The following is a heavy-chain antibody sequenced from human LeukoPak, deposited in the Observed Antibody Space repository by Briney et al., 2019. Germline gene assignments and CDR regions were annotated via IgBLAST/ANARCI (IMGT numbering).Heavy chain of an antibody. Sequence: ASVKVSCKASGGTFSSYAISWERQAPGQGLEWMGRIIPILGIANYAQKFQGRVTITADKSTSTAYMELSSLRSEDTAVYYCAISRSSSNYYYYGMDVWGQGTTVTVSS. D-gene: IGHD6-6*01. CDR2: IIPILGIA. CDR3: AISRSSSNYYYYGMDV. V-gene: IGHV1-69*04. J-gene: IGHJ6*02. CDR1: GGTFSSYA.